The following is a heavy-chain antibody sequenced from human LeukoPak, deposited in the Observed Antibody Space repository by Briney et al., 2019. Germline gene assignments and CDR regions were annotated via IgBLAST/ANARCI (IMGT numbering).Heavy chain of an antibody. V-gene: IGHV3-7*01. CDR2: IKQDESEK. CDR3: ANFPHLEPTYLDS. J-gene: IGHJ4*02. D-gene: IGHD1-1*01. Sequence: GGSPRLSCVGSGFTFSSGWMSWVRQAPGKGLEWVANIKQDESEKYYVDSVKGRFIVSRDNAKNSLYLQMDSLRVEDTAVYYCANFPHLEPTYLDSWGQGILVSVSS. CDR1: GFTFSSGW.